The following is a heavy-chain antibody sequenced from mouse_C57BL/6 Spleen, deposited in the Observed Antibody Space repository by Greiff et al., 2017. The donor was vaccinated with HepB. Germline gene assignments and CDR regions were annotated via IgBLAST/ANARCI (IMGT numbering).Heavy chain of an antibody. D-gene: IGHD1-1*01. CDR1: GFSLTSYA. J-gene: IGHJ1*03. CDR2: IWTGGGT. V-gene: IGHV2-9-1*01. Sequence: QVQLQQSGPGLVAPSQSLSITCTVSGFSLTSYAISWVRQPPGKGLEWLGVIWTGGGTNYNSALKSRLSISKDNSKSQVFLKMNSLQTDDTARYYCARLYYYGSSDWYFGVWGTGTTVTVAS. CDR3: ARLYYYGSSDWYFGV.